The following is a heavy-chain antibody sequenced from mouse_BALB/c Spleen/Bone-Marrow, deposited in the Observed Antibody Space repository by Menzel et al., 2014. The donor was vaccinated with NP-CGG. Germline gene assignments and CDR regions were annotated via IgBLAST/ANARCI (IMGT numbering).Heavy chain of an antibody. CDR3: ARDDYYAMDY. J-gene: IGHJ4*01. V-gene: IGHV7-3*02. Sequence: EVQGVESGGGLVQPGGSLRLSCATSGFTFTDYYMSWVRQPPGKALEWLGFIRNKANGYTTEYSASVKGRFTISRDNSQSILYLQMNTLRAEDSATYYCARDDYYAMDYRGQGTSVTGSS. CDR1: GFTFTDYY. CDR2: IRNKANGYTT.